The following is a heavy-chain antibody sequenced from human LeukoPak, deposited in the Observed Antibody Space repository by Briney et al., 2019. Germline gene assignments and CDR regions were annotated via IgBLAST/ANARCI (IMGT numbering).Heavy chain of an antibody. D-gene: IGHD3-16*01. CDR3: AKDSPVLTV. Sequence: GGSLRLSCAASGFTSSSYGMSWVRQAPGKGLEWVSVISGGGVSTYYADSVKGRFTISRDNSRNMLYLQMNSLRAEDTAVYYCAKDSPVLTVWGQGTLVTVSS. V-gene: IGHV3-23*01. CDR1: GFTSSSYG. J-gene: IGHJ4*02. CDR2: ISGGGVST.